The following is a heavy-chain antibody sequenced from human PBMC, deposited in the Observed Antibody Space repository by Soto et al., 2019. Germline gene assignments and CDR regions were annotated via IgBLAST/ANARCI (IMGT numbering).Heavy chain of an antibody. CDR3: ATCLVPDYGGNPEEYCQH. CDR1: GYTLTELS. CDR2: FDPEDGET. D-gene: IGHD4-17*01. V-gene: IGHV1-24*01. Sequence: ASVKVSCKVSGYTLTELSMHGVRQAPGKGLEWMGGFDPEDGETIYAQTFQGRVTMTEDTSTDTSYMELSSLRSENTAVYYCATCLVPDYGGNPEEYCQHWGQGTLVTVSS. J-gene: IGHJ1*01.